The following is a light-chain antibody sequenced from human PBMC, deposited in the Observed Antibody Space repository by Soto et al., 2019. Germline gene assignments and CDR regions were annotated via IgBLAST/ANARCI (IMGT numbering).Light chain of an antibody. CDR2: AAS. CDR3: QQRYTVPIT. V-gene: IGKV1-39*01. CDR1: QSISNY. J-gene: IGKJ3*01. Sequence: DIQMTQSPSSLSASVGDRVTITCRASQSISNYLNWYQQKPGKAPKLLISAASNLQSGVPSRFSGSGSGTDFTLTISSLQPEGFASYYCQQRYTVPITFGPGTKVDLK.